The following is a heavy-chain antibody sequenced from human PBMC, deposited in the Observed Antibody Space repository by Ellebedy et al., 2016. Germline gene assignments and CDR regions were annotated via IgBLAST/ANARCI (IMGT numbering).Heavy chain of an antibody. D-gene: IGHD6-13*01. J-gene: IGHJ4*02. CDR2: ISSSGSTI. CDR1: GFTFSDYY. Sequence: GESLKISXAASGFTFSDYYMSWIRQAPGKGLEWVSYISSSGSTIYYADSMKGRFTISRDNAKNSLYLQMNSLRAEDTAVYYCARDRGGRYSTSPWYYFDFWGQGTLVTVSS. CDR3: ARDRGGRYSTSPWYYFDF. V-gene: IGHV3-11*01.